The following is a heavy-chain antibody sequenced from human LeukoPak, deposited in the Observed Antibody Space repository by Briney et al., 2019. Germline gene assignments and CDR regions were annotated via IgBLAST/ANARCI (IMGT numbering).Heavy chain of an antibody. V-gene: IGHV4-59*01. CDR2: ISYIGST. Sequence: PSETLSLTCTVSGGSISSYYCNWIRQPPGQRPEWIGYISYIGSTNYHPSLKRRVTMSVDLSKNQFSSKLSSVTAADTAVYYCARASGADRPSDYWGQGTLDTVSS. J-gene: IGHJ4*02. CDR1: GGSISSYY. D-gene: IGHD3-10*01. CDR3: ARASGADRPSDY.